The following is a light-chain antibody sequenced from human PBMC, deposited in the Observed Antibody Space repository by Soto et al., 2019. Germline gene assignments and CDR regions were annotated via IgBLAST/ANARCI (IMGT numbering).Light chain of an antibody. Sequence: VLTQPPSASGTPGQRVTISCSGSSSNIGSNTVNWYQQLPGTAPKLLIYSNNQRPSGVPDRFSGSKSGTSASLAISGLQSEDEADYYCAAWDDSLNVYVFGTGTKV. CDR1: SSNIGSNT. V-gene: IGLV1-44*01. CDR3: AAWDDSLNVYV. J-gene: IGLJ1*01. CDR2: SNN.